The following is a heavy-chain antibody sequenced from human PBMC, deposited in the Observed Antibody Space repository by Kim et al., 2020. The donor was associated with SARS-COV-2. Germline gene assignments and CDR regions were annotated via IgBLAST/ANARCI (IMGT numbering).Heavy chain of an antibody. CDR3: ARICSTSCLRWGDAFDI. V-gene: IGHV3-30-3*01. CDR2: ISYDGSNK. CDR1: GFTFSSYA. J-gene: IGHJ3*02. D-gene: IGHD2-2*01. Sequence: GGSLRLSCAASGFTFSSYAMHWVRQAPGKGLEWVAVISYDGSNKYYADSVKGRFTISRDNSKNTLYLQMNSLRAEDTAVYYCARICSTSCLRWGDAFDI.